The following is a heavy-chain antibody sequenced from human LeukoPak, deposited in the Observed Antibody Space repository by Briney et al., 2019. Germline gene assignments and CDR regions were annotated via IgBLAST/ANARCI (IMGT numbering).Heavy chain of an antibody. CDR1: GGSISNYF. D-gene: IGHD4-17*01. V-gene: IGHV4-4*07. Sequence: PSETLSLTCTVSGGSISNYFWSWIRQPAGKGLEWIGHISTSGSTNYNPSLKSRVTISVDTSKDQFSLKLSSVTAADTAVYYCARGGEYTVTPRYFDYWGQGTLVTVSS. J-gene: IGHJ4*02. CDR2: ISTSGST. CDR3: ARGGEYTVTPRYFDY.